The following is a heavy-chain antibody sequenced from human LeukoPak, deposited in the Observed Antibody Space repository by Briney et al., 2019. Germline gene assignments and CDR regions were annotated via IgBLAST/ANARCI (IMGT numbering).Heavy chain of an antibody. V-gene: IGHV1-18*01. Sequence: ASVKVSCKASGYTFSSYGISWVRQAPGQGLEWMGWISAYNGNTSYAQKLQGRVTMTTDTSTSTAYMELRSLRSDDTAVYYCARSGGETALDAFDIWGQGTKVTVSS. D-gene: IGHD5-18*01. CDR2: ISAYNGNT. J-gene: IGHJ3*02. CDR3: ARSGGETALDAFDI. CDR1: GYTFSSYG.